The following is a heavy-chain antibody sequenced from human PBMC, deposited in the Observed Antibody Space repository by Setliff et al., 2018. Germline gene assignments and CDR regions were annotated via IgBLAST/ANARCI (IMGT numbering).Heavy chain of an antibody. Sequence: SETLSLTCTVSGGSISSRSYYWGWIRQPPGKGLEWIGSIYYSGSTYYKPSLKSRVTTSVDTPKNQFSLKLSSVTAADTAVYYCARVPSYGSGSYYYYYYGMDVWGQGTTVTVSS. CDR1: GGSISSRSYY. J-gene: IGHJ6*02. D-gene: IGHD3-10*01. V-gene: IGHV4-39*07. CDR2: IYYSGST. CDR3: ARVPSYGSGSYYYYYYGMDV.